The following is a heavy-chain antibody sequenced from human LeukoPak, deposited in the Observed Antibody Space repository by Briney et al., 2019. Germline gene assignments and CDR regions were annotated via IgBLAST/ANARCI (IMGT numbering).Heavy chain of an antibody. CDR3: AKPSTTVTTGGDDAFDI. J-gene: IGHJ3*02. CDR2: IYTSGST. CDR1: GGSISSYY. V-gene: IGHV4-4*07. D-gene: IGHD4-17*01. Sequence: SETLSLTCTVSGGSISSYYWSWIRQPAGKGLEWIGRIYTSGSTNYNPSLKSRVTMSVDTSKNQFSLKLSSVTAADTAVYYCAKPSTTVTTGGDDAFDIWGQGTMVTVSS.